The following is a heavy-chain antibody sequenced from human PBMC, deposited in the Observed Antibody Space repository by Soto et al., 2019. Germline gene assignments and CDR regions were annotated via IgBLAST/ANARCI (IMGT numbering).Heavy chain of an antibody. CDR3: ARMDLPYYYYGMDV. J-gene: IGHJ6*02. CDR1: GFSLSNARMG. CDR2: IFSNDEK. Sequence: ESGPTLVNPTETLTLTCTVSGFSLSNARMGVSWIRQPPGKALEWLAHIFSNDEKSYSTSLKSRLTISKDTSKSQVVLTMTNMDPVDTATYYCARMDLPYYYYGMDVWGQGTTVTVSS. V-gene: IGHV2-26*01.